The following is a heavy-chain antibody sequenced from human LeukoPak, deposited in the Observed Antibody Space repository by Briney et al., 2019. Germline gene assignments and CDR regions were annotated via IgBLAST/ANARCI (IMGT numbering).Heavy chain of an antibody. J-gene: IGHJ4*02. D-gene: IGHD2/OR15-2a*01. V-gene: IGHV3-21*01. Sequence: GGSLRLTCADSGFTFTDYSMNWVPQATGKGLEWVASISSSSPYIYYTDSVKGRFTISRPNAKNSLYLQMNSLRAEDTAVYYCARQATNSPLDYLGQGTLVTVSS. CDR3: ARQATNSPLDY. CDR2: ISSSSPYI. CDR1: GFTFTDYS.